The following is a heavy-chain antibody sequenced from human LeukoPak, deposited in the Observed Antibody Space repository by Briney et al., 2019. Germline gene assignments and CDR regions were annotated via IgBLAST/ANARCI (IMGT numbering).Heavy chain of an antibody. J-gene: IGHJ4*02. V-gene: IGHV1-2*02. D-gene: IGHD6-13*01. Sequence: ASVKVSCKASRNIFTSYYIHWVRQAPGQGLEWMGWINPNNGGTKYAQKFHGRVTMTSDTSISTAYMELSRLRSDDTAMYYCARDRGSSWFADYWGQGTLVTVSS. CDR1: RNIFTSYY. CDR3: ARDRGSSWFADY. CDR2: INPNNGGT.